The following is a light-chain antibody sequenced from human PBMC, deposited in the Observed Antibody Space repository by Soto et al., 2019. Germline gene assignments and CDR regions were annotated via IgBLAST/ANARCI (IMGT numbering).Light chain of an antibody. CDR2: EVS. CDR1: SSDVGAYDY. J-gene: IGLJ1*01. V-gene: IGLV2-14*03. Sequence: QSVMTPATSVAWFPGHSITISCTGTSSDVGAYDYVSWYQQHPDKAPKLMIYEVSNRPSGVSNLFSGSRSVNTATLTISGLQAEDEADYYCSSYTSSSTRVLGTGTKVTVL. CDR3: SSYTSSSTRV.